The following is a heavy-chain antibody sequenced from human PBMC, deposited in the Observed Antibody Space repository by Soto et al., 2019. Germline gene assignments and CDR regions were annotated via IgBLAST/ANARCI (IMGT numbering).Heavy chain of an antibody. CDR3: AKLLRPGLQFFDF. CDR2: ISSSGDHT. V-gene: IGHV3-23*01. CDR1: GFTFSEYA. J-gene: IGHJ4*02. Sequence: EVQLLESGGGLVQPGGSLRLSCAASGFTFSEYAMSWVRQAPGKGLDWVSAISSSGDHTFYADSVKGRFTISRDNSKNTLYLQVNSLRAEDTAVYYCAKLLRPGLQFFDFWGQGTLVTVSS. D-gene: IGHD2-21*02.